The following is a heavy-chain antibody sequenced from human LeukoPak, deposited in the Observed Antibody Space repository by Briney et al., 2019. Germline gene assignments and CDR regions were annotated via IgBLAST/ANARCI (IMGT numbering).Heavy chain of an antibody. CDR2: IYYSGGT. CDR1: GGSISSSSYY. CDR3: ARHYYDSSGYSYYFDY. D-gene: IGHD3-22*01. V-gene: IGHV4-39*01. J-gene: IGHJ4*02. Sequence: SETLSLTCTVSGGSISSSSYYWGWIRQPPGKGLEWIGSIYYSGGTYYNPSLKSRVTISVDTSKNQCSLKLSSVTAADTAVYYCARHYYDSSGYSYYFDYWGQGTLVTVSS.